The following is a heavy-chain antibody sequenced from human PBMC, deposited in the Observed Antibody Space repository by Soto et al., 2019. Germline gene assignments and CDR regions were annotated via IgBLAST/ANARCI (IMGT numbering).Heavy chain of an antibody. Sequence: TSETLSLTCTVSGGSISSYYWSWIRQPPGKGLEWIGYIYYSGSTNYNPSLKSRVTISVDTSKNQFSLKLSSVTAADTAVYYCARRTRYYYMDVWGKGTTVTVSS. CDR3: ARRTRYYYMDV. J-gene: IGHJ6*03. CDR1: GGSISSYY. V-gene: IGHV4-59*08. CDR2: IYYSGST. D-gene: IGHD2-2*01.